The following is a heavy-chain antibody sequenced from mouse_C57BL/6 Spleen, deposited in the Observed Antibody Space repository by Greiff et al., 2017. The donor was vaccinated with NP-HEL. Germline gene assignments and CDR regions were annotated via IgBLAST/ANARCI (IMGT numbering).Heavy chain of an antibody. J-gene: IGHJ2*01. CDR1: GYTFTSYW. Sequence: QVQLQQSGAELVRPGSSVKLSCKSSGYTFTSYWMHWVKQRPIQGLEWIGNIDPSDSETPSNQKFKDKATLTVDKSSSTAYMQLSSLTSEDSAVYYCARGQTGTNYFDYWGQGTTLTVSS. CDR2: IDPSDSET. D-gene: IGHD4-1*01. CDR3: ARGQTGTNYFDY. V-gene: IGHV1-52*01.